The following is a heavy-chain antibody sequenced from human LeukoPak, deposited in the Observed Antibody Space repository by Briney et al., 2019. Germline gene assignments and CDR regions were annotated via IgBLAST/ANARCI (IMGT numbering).Heavy chain of an antibody. CDR2: INHSGST. Sequence: SETLSLTCAVYGGSFSGYYWSWIRQPPGKGLEWIGEINHSGSTNYNPSLKSRVTISVDTSKNQFSQKLSSVTAADTAVYYCASSGYYYARPGHWGQGTLVTASS. V-gene: IGHV4-34*01. CDR1: GGSFSGYY. J-gene: IGHJ1*01. CDR3: ASSGYYYARPGH. D-gene: IGHD3-10*01.